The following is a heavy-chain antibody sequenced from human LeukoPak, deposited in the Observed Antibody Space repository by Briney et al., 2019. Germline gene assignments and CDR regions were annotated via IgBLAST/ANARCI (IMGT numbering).Heavy chain of an antibody. CDR2: VDPKSGDT. Sequence: ASVKVSCKASGYRFRDYYIHWMRQAAGQGLEWMGWVDPKSGDTNYAQKFQGRVTMTRDTSISTAYMELSRLRSDDTAVYYCANFVVIPAAMYRVAYWGQGTLVTVSS. D-gene: IGHD2-2*01. J-gene: IGHJ4*02. V-gene: IGHV1-2*02. CDR1: GYRFRDYY. CDR3: ANFVVIPAAMYRVAY.